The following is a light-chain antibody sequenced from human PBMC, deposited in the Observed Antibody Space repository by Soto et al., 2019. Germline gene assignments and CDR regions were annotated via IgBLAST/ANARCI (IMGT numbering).Light chain of an antibody. CDR3: SSFTNSSPLGV. V-gene: IGLV2-14*03. Sequence: QSVLTRPASVSGCPGQSITISCTGTGSDVGSYNYVSWYQHHPGKAPKLVIYDVDDRPSGVSNRFSGSKSGNTASLTISGLQAEDEADYYCSSFTNSSPLGVFGTGTKVTVL. CDR1: GSDVGSYNY. J-gene: IGLJ1*01. CDR2: DVD.